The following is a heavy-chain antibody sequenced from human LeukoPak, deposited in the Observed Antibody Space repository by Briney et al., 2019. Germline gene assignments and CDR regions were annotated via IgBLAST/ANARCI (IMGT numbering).Heavy chain of an antibody. J-gene: IGHJ6*02. CDR1: GYTFTSYG. Sequence: ASVKVSCKASGYTFTSYGISWVRQAPGQGLEWMGWISAYNGNTNYAQKLQGRVTMTTDTSTSTAYMELRSLRSDDTAVYYCARDGYSYGYDYYYYGMDVWGQGTTVTVSS. V-gene: IGHV1-18*01. D-gene: IGHD5-18*01. CDR3: ARDGYSYGYDYYYYGMDV. CDR2: ISAYNGNT.